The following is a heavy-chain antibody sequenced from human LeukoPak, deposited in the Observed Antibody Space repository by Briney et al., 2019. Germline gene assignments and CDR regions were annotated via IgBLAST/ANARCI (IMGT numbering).Heavy chain of an antibody. D-gene: IGHD1-26*01. J-gene: IGHJ4*02. CDR2: IYYSGST. Sequence: SETLSLTCTVSGASITSYYWSWIRQPPGKGLEWIGYIYYSGSTTYKPSLKSRVTISVDTSKNQFSLKLSSVTAADTAVYYCARLSIVGATNFDCWGQGTLVTVSS. CDR1: GASITSYY. CDR3: ARLSIVGATNFDC. V-gene: IGHV4-59*08.